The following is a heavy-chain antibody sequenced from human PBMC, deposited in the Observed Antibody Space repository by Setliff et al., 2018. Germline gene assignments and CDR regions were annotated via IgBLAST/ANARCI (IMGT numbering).Heavy chain of an antibody. D-gene: IGHD3-22*01. J-gene: IGHJ4*02. CDR3: AKVLDTTGYYYFDF. CDR1: GFTFSSYS. Sequence: GGSLRLSCAASGFTFSSYSMNWVRQAPGKGLEWVSSISSSSSYICYADSVRGRFTISRDGSKSTLYLDMSSLRSEDTAVYYCAKVLDTTGYYYFDFWGQGTLVTVSS. V-gene: IGHV3-21*01. CDR2: ISSSSSYI.